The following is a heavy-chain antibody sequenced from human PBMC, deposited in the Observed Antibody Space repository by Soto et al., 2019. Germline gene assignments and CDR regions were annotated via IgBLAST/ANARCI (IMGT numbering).Heavy chain of an antibody. CDR3: ARRITGRTTGGALDV. CDR1: GYSFTSYW. CDR2: IYPGDSDT. Sequence: GESLKISCKASGYSFTSYWIGWVRQIPGTGLEWMGIIYPGDSDTRYSPSFQGQVTISVDKSINAAYLQWSSLKASDTAMYYCARRITGRTTGGALDVWGQGTMVT. D-gene: IGHD3-3*01. J-gene: IGHJ3*01. V-gene: IGHV5-51*01.